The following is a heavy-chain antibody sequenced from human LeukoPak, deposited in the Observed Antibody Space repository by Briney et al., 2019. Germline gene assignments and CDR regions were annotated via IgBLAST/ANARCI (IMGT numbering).Heavy chain of an antibody. CDR2: IIPIFGTA. D-gene: IGHD6-13*01. Sequence: EASVKVSCKASGGTFSSYAISWVRQAPGQGLEWMGGIIPIFGTANYAQKFQGRVTITTDESTSTAYMELSSLRSEDTAVYYCARGVLPLAAAAGSYYFDYWGQGTLVTVSS. V-gene: IGHV1-69*05. CDR1: GGTFSSYA. CDR3: ARGVLPLAAAAGSYYFDY. J-gene: IGHJ4*02.